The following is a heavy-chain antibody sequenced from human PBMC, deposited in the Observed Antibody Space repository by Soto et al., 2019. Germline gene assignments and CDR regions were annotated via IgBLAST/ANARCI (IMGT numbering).Heavy chain of an antibody. J-gene: IGHJ2*01. V-gene: IGHV4-34*01. Sequence: QVQLQQWGAGLLKPSETLSLTCAVYGGSFSGYYWSWIRQPPGKGLEWIGENNHSGSTSYNPSLKSRVTISVDTSKNQFSLKLTSVTAADTAVYYCARGTREGWYFDLWGRGTLVTVSS. CDR3: ARGTREGWYFDL. CDR2: NNHSGST. CDR1: GGSFSGYY.